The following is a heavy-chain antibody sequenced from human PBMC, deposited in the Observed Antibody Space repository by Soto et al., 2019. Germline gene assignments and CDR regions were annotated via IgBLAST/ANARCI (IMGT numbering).Heavy chain of an antibody. V-gene: IGHV1-46*01. CDR1: GYTFTSYY. CDR3: ARDHRYYYDSSGYYRYYYYGMDV. D-gene: IGHD3-22*01. CDR2: INPSGGST. Sequence: ASVKVSCKASGYTFTSYYMHWVRQAPGQGLEWMGIINPSGGSTSYAQKFQGRVTMTRDTSTSTVYMELSSLRSEDTAVYYCARDHRYYYDSSGYYRYYYYGMDVWGQGTTVTVSS. J-gene: IGHJ6*02.